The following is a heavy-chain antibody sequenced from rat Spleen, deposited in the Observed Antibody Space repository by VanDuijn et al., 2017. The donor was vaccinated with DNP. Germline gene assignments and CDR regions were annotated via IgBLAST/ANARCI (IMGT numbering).Heavy chain of an antibody. CDR3: AREGDYYDGYGDALDA. V-gene: IGHV5-31*01. D-gene: IGHD1-12*03. Sequence: EVQLMESGGDLVQPGKSLKLSCVASGFTFSYYWMTWVRQVPGKGLEWLASITSNGGATYYLDSVKGRFTISRDDTQDTLYLQMNSLRSVDTATYYCAREGDYYDGYGDALDAWGQGTSVTVAS. CDR2: ITSNGGAT. CDR1: GFTFSYYW. J-gene: IGHJ4*01.